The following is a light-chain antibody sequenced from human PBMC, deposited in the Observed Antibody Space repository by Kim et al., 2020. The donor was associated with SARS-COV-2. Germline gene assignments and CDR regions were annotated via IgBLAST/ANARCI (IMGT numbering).Light chain of an antibody. V-gene: IGLV6-57*03. J-gene: IGLJ2*01. Sequence: NTGTISRNRTSRNMADNDLQWYQQRPGSAPTIEIYEDSESPSGVPDRFSGSIDTSSSSASLNISGLKTEDEADYYCQSYDISNVIFGGGTQLTVL. CDR2: EDS. CDR3: QSYDISNVI. CDR1: SRNMADND.